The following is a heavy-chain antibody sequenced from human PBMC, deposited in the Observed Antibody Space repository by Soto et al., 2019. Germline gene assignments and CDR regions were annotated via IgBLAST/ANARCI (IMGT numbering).Heavy chain of an antibody. J-gene: IGHJ5*02. D-gene: IGHD6-6*01. CDR1: GYTLTSYH. CDR3: ARGHISSTKNWLDP. Sequence: ASVKVSCKGSGYTLTSYHINWVRQATGQGLEWMGWMNPNSGNTGYAQTLQGRVTMTWDTSISTAYMELSSLRFEDTAMYYCARGHISSTKNWLDPWGQGTLVTVSS. CDR2: MNPNSGNT. V-gene: IGHV1-8*01.